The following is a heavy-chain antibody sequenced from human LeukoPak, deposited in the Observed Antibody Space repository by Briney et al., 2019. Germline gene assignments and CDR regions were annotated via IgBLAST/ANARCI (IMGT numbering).Heavy chain of an antibody. CDR3: ARDLSSGYSHCYGMDV. CDR2: ISSSSSYI. CDR1: GFTFSSYS. D-gene: IGHD3-22*01. J-gene: IGHJ6*02. V-gene: IGHV3-21*01. Sequence: PGGSLRLSCAASGFTFSSYSMNWVRQAPGKGLEWVSSISSSSSYIYYADSVKGRFTISRDNAKNSLYLQMNSLRAEDTAVYYCARDLSSGYSHCYGMDVWGQGTTVTVSS.